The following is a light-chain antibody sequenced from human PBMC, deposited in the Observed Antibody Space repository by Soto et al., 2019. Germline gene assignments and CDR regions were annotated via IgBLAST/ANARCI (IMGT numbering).Light chain of an antibody. CDR3: VLYMGSGISV. CDR2: STN. Sequence: QAVVTQEPSFSVSPGGTVTITCGLSSGSVSTSYYPSWYQQTPGQTPRTLIYSTNTRSSGVPDRFSGSILGNNAALTITGAQADDESDYYCVLYMGSGISVFGGGTKVTVL. J-gene: IGLJ3*02. V-gene: IGLV8-61*01. CDR1: SGSVSTSYY.